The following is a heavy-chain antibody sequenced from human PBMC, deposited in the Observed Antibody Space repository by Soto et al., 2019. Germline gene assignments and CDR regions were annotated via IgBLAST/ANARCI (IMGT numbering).Heavy chain of an antibody. D-gene: IGHD7-27*01. V-gene: IGHV3-13*04. Sequence: EVHLVESGGGLAQPGGSLRLSCAASGFTFNTYDLHWVRQEAGKGLEWVSTIGPAGDTYYASSVKGRFTISRDHAKTSFSLQMDTLRAGDTAVYYCASLGAYIFWGQGAQVTVSS. CDR3: ASLGAYIF. CDR1: GFTFNTYD. CDR2: IGPAGDT. J-gene: IGHJ4*02.